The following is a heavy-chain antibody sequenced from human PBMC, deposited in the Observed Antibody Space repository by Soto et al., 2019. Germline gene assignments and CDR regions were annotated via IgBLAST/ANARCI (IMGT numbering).Heavy chain of an antibody. CDR2: IGSADDP. CDR3: ARAYSGRLPRRADYYFAMDV. D-gene: IGHD2-15*01. CDR1: GFTFSTYD. J-gene: IGHJ6*02. V-gene: IGHV3-13*05. Sequence: EVQLVESGGGVVQPGGSLRLSCAASGFTFSTYDMHWVRQATGKGLEWVSAIGSADDPYYLGSVKGRFTISRENAKNSLDLQMNSLRAGETAVYYCARAYSGRLPRRADYYFAMDVWGQGTTVTVSS.